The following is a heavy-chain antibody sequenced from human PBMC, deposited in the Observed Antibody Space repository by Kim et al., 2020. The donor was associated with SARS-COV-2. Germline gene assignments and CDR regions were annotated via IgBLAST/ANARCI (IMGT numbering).Heavy chain of an antibody. CDR3: ATEGGTSGRCGYFDF. CDR1: RSIFSRSV. J-gene: IGHJ4*01. CDR2: MSFDGFSK. Sequence: GGSLRLSCLTSRSIFSRSVIHWVRQAPGKGLEWVAAMSFDGFSKYFADSVKGRFSISRDDSRNTVWLQVSNLRDEDSAMYYCATEGGTSGRCGYFDFWGHGTLITVSS. D-gene: IGHD5-12*01. V-gene: IGHV3-30*14.